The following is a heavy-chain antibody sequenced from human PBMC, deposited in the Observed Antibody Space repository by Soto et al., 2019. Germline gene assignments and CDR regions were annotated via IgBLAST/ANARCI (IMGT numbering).Heavy chain of an antibody. CDR1: GLSISGSA. J-gene: IGHJ3*02. V-gene: IGHV3-73*01. CDR3: TRLDAPGERAFDI. Sequence: EVQLVESGGDLVQPGGSLKLSCAASGLSISGSAIHWVRQASGKGLEWVARIRDKTNGYATGYAASVQGRFTIPRDDSKNTAFLQMNSLNAEYTAVDYCTRLDAPGERAFDISGQGTMVTVSS. CDR2: IRDKTNGYAT.